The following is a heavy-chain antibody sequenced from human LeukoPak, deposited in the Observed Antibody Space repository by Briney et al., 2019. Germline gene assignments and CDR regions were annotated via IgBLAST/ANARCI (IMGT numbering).Heavy chain of an antibody. V-gene: IGHV4-34*01. CDR3: ARHTSTYCSGGSCYYYYYMDV. J-gene: IGHJ6*03. Sequence: SETLSLTCAVYGGSFSGYYWSWIRQPPGKGLEWIGEINHSGSTNYNPSLKSRVTISVDTSKNQFSLKLSSVTAADTAVYYCARHTSTYCSGGSCYYYYYMDVWGKGTTVTISS. D-gene: IGHD2-15*01. CDR1: GGSFSGYY. CDR2: INHSGST.